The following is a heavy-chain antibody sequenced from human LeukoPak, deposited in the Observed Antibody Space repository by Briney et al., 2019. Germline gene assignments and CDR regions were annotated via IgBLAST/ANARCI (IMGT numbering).Heavy chain of an antibody. CDR3: ARDRLAYYDSWSGYGDYYGMDV. V-gene: IGHV7-4-1*02. CDR2: INTNTGNP. Sequence: ASVKVSCKASGYTFTSYAMNWVRQAPGQGLEWMGWINTNTGNPTYAQGFTGRFVFSLDTSVSTAYLQISSLKAEDTAVYYCARDRLAYYDSWSGYGDYYGMDVWGQGTTVTVSS. D-gene: IGHD3-3*01. J-gene: IGHJ6*02. CDR1: GYTFTSYA.